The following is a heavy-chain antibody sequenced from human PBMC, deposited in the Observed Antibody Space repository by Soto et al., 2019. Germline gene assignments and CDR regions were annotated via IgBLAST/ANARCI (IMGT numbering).Heavy chain of an antibody. J-gene: IGHJ6*02. CDR3: ATDRTYYDFWSGQPHGMDV. D-gene: IGHD3-3*01. CDR1: GYTLTELS. Sequence: ASVKVSCKVSGYTLTELSMHWVRQAPGKGLEWMGGFDPEDGETIYAQKFQGRVTMTEDTSTDTAYMELSSLRSEDTAVYYCATDRTYYDFWSGQPHGMDVWGQGTTVTVPS. V-gene: IGHV1-24*01. CDR2: FDPEDGET.